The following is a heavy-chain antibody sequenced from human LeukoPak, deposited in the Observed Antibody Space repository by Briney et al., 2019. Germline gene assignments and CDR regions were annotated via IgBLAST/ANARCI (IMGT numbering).Heavy chain of an antibody. CDR3: ARGEAIVGSY. CDR1: GYTFTTCD. Sequence: GASVKVSCKASGYTFTTCDINWVRQAPGQGLEWLGWLSPTSGNTGYAQKFQGRVTMTRDTSTSTVYMELSSLTSDDTAVYYCARGEAIVGSYWGQGTLVTVSS. D-gene: IGHD1-26*01. J-gene: IGHJ4*02. CDR2: LSPTSGNT. V-gene: IGHV1-8*01.